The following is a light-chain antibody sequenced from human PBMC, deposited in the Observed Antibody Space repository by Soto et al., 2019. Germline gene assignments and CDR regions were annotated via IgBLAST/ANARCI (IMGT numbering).Light chain of an antibody. J-gene: IGKJ4*01. CDR3: QQDHTWPHT. CDR1: QSVNNN. V-gene: IGKV3-15*01. Sequence: EIVMTQAPATLSVSPGEGATLSCRASQSVNNNLAWYQHTPGRAPRLLIYSTSTSAIDTADRFSGSGSGTDLTLTVSRLQPEDFALYYCQQDHTWPHTFGGGTKVEI. CDR2: STS.